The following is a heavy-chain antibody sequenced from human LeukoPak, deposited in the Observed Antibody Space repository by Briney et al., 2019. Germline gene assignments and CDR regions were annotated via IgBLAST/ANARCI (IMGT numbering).Heavy chain of an antibody. J-gene: IGHJ4*02. CDR1: GGSISGGGYS. D-gene: IGHD2-15*01. CDR2: IYHSGST. V-gene: IGHV4-30-2*01. CDR3: ARGGWWQAYFDY. Sequence: SQTLSLTCAVSGGSISGGGYSWSWIRQPPGKGLEWIGYIYHSGSTYYNPSLKSRVTISLDRSKNQCSLQLSSVTAADTAVYYCARGGWWQAYFDYWGQGTLVTVSS.